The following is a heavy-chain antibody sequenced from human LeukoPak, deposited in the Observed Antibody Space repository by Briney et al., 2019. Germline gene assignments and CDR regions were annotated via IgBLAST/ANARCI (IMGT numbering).Heavy chain of an antibody. CDR1: GFTFSNSD. V-gene: IGHV3-13*01. Sequence: PGGSLRLSCAASGFTFSNSDMHWVRQAAGKGLEWVSAIGTVGDTYYPGSVKGRFTISRDNAKNSLYLQMNSLRAGDTAVYYCARAAYSSTWYSRYFDLWGRGTLVTVSS. D-gene: IGHD6-13*01. J-gene: IGHJ2*01. CDR2: IGTVGDT. CDR3: ARAAYSSTWYSRYFDL.